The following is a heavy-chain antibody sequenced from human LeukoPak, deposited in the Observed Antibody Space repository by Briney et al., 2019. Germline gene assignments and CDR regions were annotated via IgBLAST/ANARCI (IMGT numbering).Heavy chain of an antibody. CDR1: GFTFSTYG. CDR2: ISYDGSNK. D-gene: IGHD6-13*01. V-gene: IGHV3-30*03. J-gene: IGHJ4*02. Sequence: GGPLRLSCAASGFTFSTYGMHWVRQAPGKGLEWVAVISYDGSNKYYADSVKGRFTISRDNSKNTLYLQMNSLRAEDTAVFYCARGYSSSWLGYFDFWGQGTLVTVSS. CDR3: ARGYSSSWLGYFDF.